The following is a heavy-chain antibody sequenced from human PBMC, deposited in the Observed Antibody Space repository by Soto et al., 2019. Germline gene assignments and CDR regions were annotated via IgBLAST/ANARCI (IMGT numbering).Heavy chain of an antibody. CDR1: GYTFTSYG. V-gene: IGHV1-18*01. CDR3: ARDTHYYDSSGKEPDNWFDP. J-gene: IGHJ5*02. Sequence: ASVNVSCKASGYTFTSYGISWVRQAPGQGLEWMGWISAYNGNTNYAQKLQGRVTMTTGTSTSTAYMELRSLRSDDTAVYYCARDTHYYDSSGKEPDNWFDPWGQGTLVTVSS. CDR2: ISAYNGNT. D-gene: IGHD3-22*01.